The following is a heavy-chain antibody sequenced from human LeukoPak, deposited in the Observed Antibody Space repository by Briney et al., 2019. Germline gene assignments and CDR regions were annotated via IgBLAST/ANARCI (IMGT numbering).Heavy chain of an antibody. D-gene: IGHD2-2*02. Sequence: SVKVSCKAPGGTFSSYAISWVRQAPGQGLEWMGGIIPIFGTANYAQKFQGRVTITTDESTSTAYMELSSLRSEDTAVYYCARDSSRYCSSTSCYTQDWFDPWGQGTLVTVSS. CDR1: GGTFSSYA. CDR2: IIPIFGTA. J-gene: IGHJ5*02. CDR3: ARDSSRYCSSTSCYTQDWFDP. V-gene: IGHV1-69*05.